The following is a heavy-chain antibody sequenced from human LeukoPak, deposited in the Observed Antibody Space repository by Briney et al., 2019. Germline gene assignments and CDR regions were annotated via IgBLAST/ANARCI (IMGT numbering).Heavy chain of an antibody. J-gene: IGHJ4*02. CDR2: IRFDRSNE. Sequence: PGGSLRLSCAASGFTFSSYDMHWVRQAPGKGLEWVAFIRFDRSNEYYADSVKGRFTISRDNSKNTLYVQMNSLRGEDTAVYYCAKDLGYRSNWYSFDDWGQGTLVAVSS. D-gene: IGHD6-13*01. CDR3: AKDLGYRSNWYSFDD. CDR1: GFTFSSYD. V-gene: IGHV3-30*02.